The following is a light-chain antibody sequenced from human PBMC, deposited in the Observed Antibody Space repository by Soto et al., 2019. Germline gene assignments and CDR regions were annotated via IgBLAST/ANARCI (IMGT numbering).Light chain of an antibody. V-gene: IGKV3-15*01. CDR2: GAS. CDR3: QQSYT. Sequence: EVVMTQSPATLYVSPGERVTLSCRASQAVGYNLAWYQHKPGQAPRLLIHGASTRVTGIPTRFSGSGSGTEFTLTSSSLQSEDFAIYYCQQSYTFGQGTKLEIK. CDR1: QAVGYN. J-gene: IGKJ2*01.